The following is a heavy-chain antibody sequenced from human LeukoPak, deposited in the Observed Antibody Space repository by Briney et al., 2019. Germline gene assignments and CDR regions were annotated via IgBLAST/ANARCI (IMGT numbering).Heavy chain of an antibody. CDR3: AKEIDTLGTKAFDI. D-gene: IGHD2-15*01. J-gene: IGHJ3*02. CDR2: ISGDGGST. CDR1: GFTFDDYA. Sequence: PGGSVPHSGAASGFTFDDYAMHWVRQAPGKGLEWVSLISGDGGSTYYADSVRGRFTISRDNSKNSLYLQMDSLRTEDTAFYYCAKEIDTLGTKAFDIWGQGTLATVSA. V-gene: IGHV3-43*02.